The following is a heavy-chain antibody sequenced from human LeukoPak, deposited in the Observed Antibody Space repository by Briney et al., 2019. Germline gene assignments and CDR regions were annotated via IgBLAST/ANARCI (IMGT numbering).Heavy chain of an antibody. CDR1: GGSVSSSGYY. V-gene: IGHV4-61*08. CDR2: IFYTGST. J-gene: IGHJ4*02. Sequence: SETLSLTCTVSGGSVSSSGYYWNWIRQPPGKGLEWIGFIFYTGSTNYNPSLKSRVTISVDTSKNQFSLTPNSATAADTAVYYCARYVDTTMVRTHYFDYWGQGTLVTVSS. CDR3: ARYVDTTMVRTHYFDY. D-gene: IGHD5-18*01.